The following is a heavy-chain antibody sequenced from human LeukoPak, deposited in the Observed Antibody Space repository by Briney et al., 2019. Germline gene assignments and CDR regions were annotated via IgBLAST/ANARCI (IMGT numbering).Heavy chain of an antibody. CDR2: ISSSSSYI. D-gene: IGHD2-21*02. CDR1: GFTFSSYS. CDR3: ARYCGGDCYQYYFDY. J-gene: IGHJ4*02. V-gene: IGHV3-21*01. Sequence: GGSLRLSCAASGFTFSSYSMNWVRQAPGKGLEWVSSISSSSSYIYYADSVKGRSTVSRDNAKNSLYLQMNSLRAEDTAVYYCARYCGGDCYQYYFDYWGQGTLVTVSS.